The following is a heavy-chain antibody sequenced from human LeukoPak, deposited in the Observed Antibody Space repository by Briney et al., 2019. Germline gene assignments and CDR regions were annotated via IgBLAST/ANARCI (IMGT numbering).Heavy chain of an antibody. J-gene: IGHJ4*02. CDR2: IYHSGST. Sequence: SETLSLTCTVSGGSISSGDYSWNWIRQPPGKGLEWIGYIYHSGSTYYNPSLKSRVTISVDRSKNQFSLKLSSVTAADTAVYYCARATLDIVVVPAAMTTVTPFLHFDYWGQGTLVTVSS. CDR1: GGSISSGDYS. CDR3: ARATLDIVVVPAAMTTVTPFLHFDY. V-gene: IGHV4-30-2*01. D-gene: IGHD2-2*01.